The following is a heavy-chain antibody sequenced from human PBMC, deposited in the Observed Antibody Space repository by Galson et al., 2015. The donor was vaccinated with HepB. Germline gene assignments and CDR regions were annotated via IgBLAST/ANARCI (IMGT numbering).Heavy chain of an antibody. D-gene: IGHD2-15*01. V-gene: IGHV3-23*01. CDR3: AKDGIMVANNPYHFHY. Sequence: SLRLACAAAGFRFTSYAMSWVRQAPGKGPEWVSRISSSGGNGYYRESVKGRFTVSRDNSKNTLLLQLNSLRAEDAAMYFCAKDGIMVANNPYHFHYWGQGTRVTVSS. CDR2: ISSSGGNG. J-gene: IGHJ4*02. CDR1: GFRFTSYA.